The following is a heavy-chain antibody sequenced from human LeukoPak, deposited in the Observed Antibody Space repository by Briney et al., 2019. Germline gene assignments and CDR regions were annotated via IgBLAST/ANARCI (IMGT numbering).Heavy chain of an antibody. Sequence: GSLRLSCAASGFTFSSYAMSWVRQAPGKGLEWVSAISGSGGSTYYADSVKGRFTISRDNSKNTLYLQMNSLRAEDTAVYYCAKSSYYDSSGYYGVMYYFDYWGQGTLVTVSS. V-gene: IGHV3-23*01. D-gene: IGHD3-22*01. CDR1: GFTFSSYA. CDR2: ISGSGGST. CDR3: AKSSYYDSSGYYGVMYYFDY. J-gene: IGHJ4*02.